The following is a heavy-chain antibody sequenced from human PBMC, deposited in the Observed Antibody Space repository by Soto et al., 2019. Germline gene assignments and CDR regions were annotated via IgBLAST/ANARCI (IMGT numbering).Heavy chain of an antibody. D-gene: IGHD2-2*01. CDR2: INVYNGHT. CDR1: GYPFTINR. J-gene: IGHJ4*02. V-gene: IGHV1-18*04. Sequence: VASVKVSCNASGYPFTINRIGWVRQAPGQGLEWRGWINVYNGHTKYAQQLQGRVTLTTDTSTSTAYMDLRSLRSDDTAVYYCASLSSATRGLLRDSWGQGTLVTVAS. CDR3: ASLSSATRGLLRDS.